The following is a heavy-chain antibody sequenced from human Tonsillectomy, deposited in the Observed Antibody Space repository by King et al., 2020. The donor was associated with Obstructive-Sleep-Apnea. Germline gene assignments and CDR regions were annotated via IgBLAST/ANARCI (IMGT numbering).Heavy chain of an antibody. CDR1: GGSISSSNW. V-gene: IGHV4-4*02. D-gene: IGHD6-13*01. CDR3: ARSKLGAAEVDP. Sequence: QLQESGPGLVKPSGTLSLTCVFSGGSISSSNWWRWVRQPPGKGLEWIGEIYHSGSTNYNPSLKSRVTMSVDKSKNQFSLKLRSVTAADTAVYYCARSKLGAAEVDPWGQGTLVTVSS. J-gene: IGHJ5*02. CDR2: IYHSGST.